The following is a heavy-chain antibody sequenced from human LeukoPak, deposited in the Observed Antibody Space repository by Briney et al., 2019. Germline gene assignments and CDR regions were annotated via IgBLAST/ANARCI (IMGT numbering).Heavy chain of an antibody. CDR2: ISANSGNT. CDR1: GYTFTSYC. CDR3: ARARFFRGSGSYYDD. D-gene: IGHD3-10*01. J-gene: IGHJ4*02. V-gene: IGHV1-18*01. Sequence: ASVKVSCKASGYTFTSYCISWVRQAPGQWLEWLGWISANSGNTNYAQKLQGRVTMTTDTSTSTAYMELRSLRSDDTAVYYCARARFFRGSGSYYDDWGQGTLVTVSS.